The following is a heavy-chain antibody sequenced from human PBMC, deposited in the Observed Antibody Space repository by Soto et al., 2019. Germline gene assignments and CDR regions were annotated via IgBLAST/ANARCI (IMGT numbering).Heavy chain of an antibody. D-gene: IGHD3-22*01. J-gene: IGHJ4*02. CDR1: GFTFSSYI. CDR3: ARSHGIVVVTPYDY. V-gene: IGHV3-21*01. CDR2: ISSSSSYI. Sequence: GGSLILSCAAYGFTFSSYIMNWVRQAPGKGLEWVSSISSSSSYIYYADSVKGRFTISRDNAKNSLYLQMNSLRAEDTAVYYCARSHGIVVVTPYDYWGQGTLVTVSS.